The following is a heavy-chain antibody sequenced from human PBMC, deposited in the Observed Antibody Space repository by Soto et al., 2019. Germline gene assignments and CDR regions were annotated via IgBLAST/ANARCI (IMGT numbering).Heavy chain of an antibody. CDR3: ARRRYGWGSNDF. CDR2: ISSSGSSI. Sequence: PGGSLRLSCAASGFTFSDYYMTWIRQAPGKGLEWVSHISSSGSSIDYGDSVRGRFTISRDNAKKSLYLQMNSLRAEDTAVYYCARRRYGWGSNDFWGQGTLVTVSS. D-gene: IGHD3-10*01. CDR1: GFTFSDYY. J-gene: IGHJ4*02. V-gene: IGHV3-11*01.